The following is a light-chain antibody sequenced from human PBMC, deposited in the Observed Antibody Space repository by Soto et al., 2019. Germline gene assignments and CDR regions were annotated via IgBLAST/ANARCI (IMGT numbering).Light chain of an antibody. CDR2: DVS. Sequence: QSALTQPASGSGSPGQSLTISCTGTSNDIGKYHHVSWYQHHAGKAPKLILYDVSQWPSGASRRFSGSKSGNTASLSIYRLQPEDEADYYCASYGGGATFYVFGTGTKVTVL. CDR3: ASYGGGATFYV. CDR1: SNDIGKYHH. V-gene: IGLV2-23*02. J-gene: IGLJ1*01.